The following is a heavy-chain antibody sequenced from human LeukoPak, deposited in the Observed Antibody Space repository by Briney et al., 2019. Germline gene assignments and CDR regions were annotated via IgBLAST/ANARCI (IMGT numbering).Heavy chain of an antibody. CDR3: TRYGDSANKVDF. Sequence: GGSLRLSCAASGFTFSGHYMSWIRPAPGKGLEWLSHIGISGETSYNADSVKGRFTISRDNGKSTLYLQMNSLRVEDTAVYYCTRYGDSANKVDFWGQGTLVTVSS. J-gene: IGHJ4*02. V-gene: IGHV3-11*01. CDR2: IGISGETS. D-gene: IGHD7-27*01. CDR1: GFTFSGHY.